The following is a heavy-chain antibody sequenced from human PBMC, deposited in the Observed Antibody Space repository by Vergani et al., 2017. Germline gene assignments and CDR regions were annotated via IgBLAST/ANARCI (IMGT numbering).Heavy chain of an antibody. Sequence: EVQLLESGGGLVQPGGSLRLSCAASGFTFSSYAMSWVRQAPGKGLEWVSAISGSGGSTYYADSVKGRFTISRDNSKNTLYLQMNSLRAEDTAVYYCARAKTIFGAFDYWGQGTLVTVSS. J-gene: IGHJ4*02. D-gene: IGHD3-3*01. CDR2: ISGSGGST. V-gene: IGHV3-23*01. CDR1: GFTFSSYA. CDR3: ARAKTIFGAFDY.